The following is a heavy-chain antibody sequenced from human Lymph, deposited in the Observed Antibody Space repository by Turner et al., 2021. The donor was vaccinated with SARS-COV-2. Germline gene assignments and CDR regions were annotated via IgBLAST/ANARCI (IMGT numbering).Heavy chain of an antibody. J-gene: IGHJ2*01. CDR1: GFTFSSYA. Sequence: QVQLVESGGGVVQTGRSLRFSCAASGFTFSSYAMHWVRQAPGKGLEWVALISYDGSNKYYADSVKGRFTISRDNSKNTLYLQMNSLRAEDTAIYYCARDSGGSLDLWGRGTLVTVSS. CDR2: ISYDGSNK. CDR3: ARDSGGSLDL. V-gene: IGHV3-30-3*01.